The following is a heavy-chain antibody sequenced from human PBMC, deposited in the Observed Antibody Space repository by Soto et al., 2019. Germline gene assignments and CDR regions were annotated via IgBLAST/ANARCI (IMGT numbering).Heavy chain of an antibody. D-gene: IGHD3-9*01. J-gene: IGHJ5*02. V-gene: IGHV1-8*01. CDR1: GYTFTSYD. Sequence: ASVKVSCKASGYTFTSYDIDWVRQATGQGLEWMGWMNPNSGNTGYAQKFQGRVTMTRNTSISTAYMELSSLRSEDTAVYYCARARILTGYILFDPWGQGTLVTVSS. CDR3: ARARILTGYILFDP. CDR2: MNPNSGNT.